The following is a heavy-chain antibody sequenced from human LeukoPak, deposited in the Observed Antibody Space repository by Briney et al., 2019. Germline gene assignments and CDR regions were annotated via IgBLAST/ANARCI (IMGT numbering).Heavy chain of an antibody. Sequence: GGSLRLSCAASGFTFSSYWMSWVRQAPGKGLEWVANIKQDGSEKYYVDSVKGRFTISRDNSKNTLYLQLNSLRAEDTAVYYCARSGSGSSWYYFDYWGQGTLVTVSS. J-gene: IGHJ4*02. D-gene: IGHD1-26*01. CDR3: ARSGSGSSWYYFDY. V-gene: IGHV3-7*03. CDR2: IKQDGSEK. CDR1: GFTFSSYW.